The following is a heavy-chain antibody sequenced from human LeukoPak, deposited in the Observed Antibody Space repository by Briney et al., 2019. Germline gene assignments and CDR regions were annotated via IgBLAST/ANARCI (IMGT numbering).Heavy chain of an antibody. CDR3: ARVIDP. Sequence: GVSLRLSCAASGFTFSSYAMHWVRQAPGKGLEWVAVISYDGSNKYYADSVKGRFTISRDNSKNTLYLQMNSLRAEDTAVYYCARVIDPWGQGTLVTVSS. CDR2: ISYDGSNK. V-gene: IGHV3-30-3*01. J-gene: IGHJ5*02. CDR1: GFTFSSYA.